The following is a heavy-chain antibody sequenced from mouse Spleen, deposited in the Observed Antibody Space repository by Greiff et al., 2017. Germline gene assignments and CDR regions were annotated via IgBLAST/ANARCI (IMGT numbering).Heavy chain of an antibody. V-gene: IGHV1-69*01. CDR1: GYTFTSYW. J-gene: IGHJ2*01. D-gene: IGHD2-14*01. Sequence: QVQLQQPGAELVMPGASVKLSCKASGYTFTSYWMHWVKQRPGQGLEWIGEIDPSDSYTNYNQKFKGKATLTVDKSSSTAYMQLSSLTSEDSAVYYCARSSGYRYDLDDWGQGTTLTVSS. CDR2: IDPSDSYT. CDR3: ARSSGYRYDLDD.